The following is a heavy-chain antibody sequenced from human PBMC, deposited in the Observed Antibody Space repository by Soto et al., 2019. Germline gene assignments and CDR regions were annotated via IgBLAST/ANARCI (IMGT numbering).Heavy chain of an antibody. Sequence: PSETLSLTCTVSGGSISSYYWSWIRQPPGKGLEWIGYIYYSGSTNYNPSLKSRVTISVDTSKNQFSLKLSSVTAADTAVYYCARHEDSGYDLIAPWAFDFRGQGTSVTVSS. CDR3: ARHEDSGYDLIAPWAFDF. CDR1: GGSISSYY. D-gene: IGHD5-12*01. CDR2: IYYSGST. V-gene: IGHV4-59*08. J-gene: IGHJ3*01.